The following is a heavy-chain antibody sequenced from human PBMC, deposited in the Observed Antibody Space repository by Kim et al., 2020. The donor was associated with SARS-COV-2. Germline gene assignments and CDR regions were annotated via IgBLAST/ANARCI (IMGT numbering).Heavy chain of an antibody. Sequence: GGSLRLSCAASGFTFSSYGMHWVRQAPGKGLEWVAVIWYDGSNKYYADSVKGRFTISRDNSKNTLYLQMNSLRAEDTAVYYCARETIQLVRGGWFDPWGQGTLVTVSS. V-gene: IGHV3-33*01. CDR2: IWYDGSNK. CDR1: GFTFSSYG. D-gene: IGHD6-13*01. CDR3: ARETIQLVRGGWFDP. J-gene: IGHJ5*02.